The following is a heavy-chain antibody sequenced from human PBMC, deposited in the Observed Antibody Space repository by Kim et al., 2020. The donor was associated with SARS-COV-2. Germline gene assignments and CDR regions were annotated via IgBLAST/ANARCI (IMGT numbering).Heavy chain of an antibody. V-gene: IGHV3-23*01. CDR2: ISSSGGDT. J-gene: IGHJ4*01. D-gene: IGHD3-10*01. Sequence: GGSLRLSCAATGFTFTRYPMGWVRQAPGQGLEWVASISSSGGDTYYSDSVRGRFTISRDNAKNTLFLQANSLRGEDTALYYCATLDYFGSGSPRVYYWG. CDR3: ATLDYFGSGSPRVYY. CDR1: GFTFTRYP.